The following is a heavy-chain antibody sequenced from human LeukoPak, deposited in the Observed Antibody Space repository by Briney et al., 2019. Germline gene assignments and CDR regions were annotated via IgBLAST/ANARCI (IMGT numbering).Heavy chain of an antibody. CDR3: AREGYYFDY. Sequence: SETLSLTCTVSGGSISGSYWSWIRQPPGKGLEWIGYIYDSGSTNYNPSLKSRVTISADTFKNQFSLKLSSVTAADTAVYYCAREGYYFDYWGQGTLVTVSS. V-gene: IGHV4-59*12. CDR2: IYDSGST. CDR1: GGSISGSY. J-gene: IGHJ4*02.